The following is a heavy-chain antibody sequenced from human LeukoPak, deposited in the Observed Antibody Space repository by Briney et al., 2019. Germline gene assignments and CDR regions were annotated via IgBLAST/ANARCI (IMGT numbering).Heavy chain of an antibody. D-gene: IGHD6-13*01. V-gene: IGHV3-74*01. J-gene: IGHJ3*02. CDR3: ARDGEAAAGTPGI. CDR2: INGDDTST. CDR1: GFTFSSYW. Sequence: GGSLRLSCAASGFTFSSYWTHWVRQAPGKGLMWVSRINGDDTSTTYADSVKGRFTVSRDNSKNTLYLQMNSLRAEDTAVYYCARDGEAAAGTPGIWGQGTMVTVSS.